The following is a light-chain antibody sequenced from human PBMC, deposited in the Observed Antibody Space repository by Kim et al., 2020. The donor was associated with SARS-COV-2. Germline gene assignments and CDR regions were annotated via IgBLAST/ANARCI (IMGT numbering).Light chain of an antibody. CDR1: SLRSYY. J-gene: IGLJ2*01. CDR3: NSRDSSGNHLVV. V-gene: IGLV3-19*01. Sequence: LGQTGSITCQGDSLRSYYAGWYQQKPGQAPVLVIYGKNNRPSGIPDRFSGSSSGNTASLTITGAQAEDEADYYCNSRDSSGNHLVVFGGGTQLTVL. CDR2: GKN.